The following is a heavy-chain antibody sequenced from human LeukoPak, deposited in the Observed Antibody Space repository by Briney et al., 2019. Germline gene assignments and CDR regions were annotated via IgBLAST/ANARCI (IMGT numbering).Heavy chain of an antibody. V-gene: IGHV4-34*01. D-gene: IGHD2-15*01. CDR1: CGSFSGYY. CDR3: ARVEMLLHDFDY. J-gene: IGHJ4*02. CDR2: INHSGST. Sequence: SETLSLTCAVYCGSFSGYYWSWIRQPPGKGLEWIGEINHSGSTNYNPSLKSRVTISVDTSKNQFSLKLSSVTAADTAVYYCARVEMLLHDFDYWGQGTLVTVSS.